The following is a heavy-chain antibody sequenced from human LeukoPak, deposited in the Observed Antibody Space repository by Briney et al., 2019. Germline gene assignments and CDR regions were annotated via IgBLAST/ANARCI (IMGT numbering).Heavy chain of an antibody. CDR3: ARDFDFSGIWFGETLGDY. V-gene: IGHV1-18*01. J-gene: IGHJ4*02. CDR1: GYTFTSYG. CDR2: ISAYNGNT. Sequence: ASVKVSCKASGYTFTSYGISWVRQAPGQGLEWMGWISAYNGNTNYAQKLPGRVTMTTDTSTSTAYMELRSLRSDDTAVYYCARDFDFSGIWFGETLGDYWGQGTLVTVSS. D-gene: IGHD3-10*01.